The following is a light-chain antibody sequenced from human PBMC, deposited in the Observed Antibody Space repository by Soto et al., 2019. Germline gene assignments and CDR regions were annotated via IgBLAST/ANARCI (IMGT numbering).Light chain of an antibody. V-gene: IGLV2-14*01. CDR1: SSDVGGYNS. CDR2: DVT. CDR3: TSYKSSRTTV. Sequence: QSALTQPASVSGSPGQSITISCTGTSSDVGGYNSVSWYRQYPGKAPKLIIFDVTDRPSGISTRFSGSKSGNTASLTISGLQAEDEAVFYCTSYKSSRTTVFGTGTKLTVL. J-gene: IGLJ1*01.